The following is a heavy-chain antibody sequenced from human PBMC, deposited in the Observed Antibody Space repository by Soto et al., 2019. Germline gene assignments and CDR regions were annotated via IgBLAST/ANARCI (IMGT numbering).Heavy chain of an antibody. CDR2: INPNSGNT. CDR1: GYTFSDYY. D-gene: IGHD3-10*01. J-gene: IGHJ5*02. Sequence: QVQVEQSGAEVKKPGASVKVSCKTSGYTFSDYYMHWVRQAPGQGLEWMGWINPNSGNTDYAPKFRGRVTLTRDTSITTPYMELTILRSEDTAIYYCARDPMGYTNWFHPWGQGTLVTVSS. V-gene: IGHV1-2*02. CDR3: ARDPMGYTNWFHP.